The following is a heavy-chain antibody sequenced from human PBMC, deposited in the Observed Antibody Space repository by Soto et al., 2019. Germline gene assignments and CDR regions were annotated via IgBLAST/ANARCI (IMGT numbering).Heavy chain of an antibody. CDR3: AIPWVSLAAAGTLHYYMDV. CDR1: GYPFTSYA. D-gene: IGHD6-13*01. Sequence: ASVKVSCKASGYPFTSYAMHWVRQAPGQRLEWMGWINAGNGNTKYSQKFQGRVTITRDTSASKAYMELSSLRSEDKAVYYCAIPWVSLAAAGTLHYYMDVWGKGTTVTVSS. J-gene: IGHJ6*03. CDR2: INAGNGNT. V-gene: IGHV1-3*01.